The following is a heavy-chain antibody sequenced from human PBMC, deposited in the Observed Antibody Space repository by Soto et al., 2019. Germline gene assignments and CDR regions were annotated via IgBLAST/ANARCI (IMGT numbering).Heavy chain of an antibody. V-gene: IGHV3-73*01. CDR3: TRQTISCHDY. J-gene: IGHJ4*02. Sequence: GGSLRLSCAASGFSISGSHMHWVRQASGKGLEWVGHIRSKADDYATAYGATVKGRFTISRDDSKNTAYLQMNNLKSEDTAVYYCTRQTISCHDYWGQGTLVTVSS. D-gene: IGHD2-2*01. CDR2: IRSKADDYAT. CDR1: GFSISGSH.